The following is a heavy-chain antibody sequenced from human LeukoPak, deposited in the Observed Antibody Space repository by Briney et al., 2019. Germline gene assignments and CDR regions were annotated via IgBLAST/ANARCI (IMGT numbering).Heavy chain of an antibody. CDR3: ARDVAVAGIDP. CDR2: ISSSSSYI. V-gene: IGHV3-21*01. CDR1: GFTFSSYS. J-gene: IGHJ5*02. D-gene: IGHD6-19*01. Sequence: GGSLRLSRAASGFTFSSYSMNWVRQAPGKGLEWVSSISSSSSYIYYADSVKGRFTISRDNAKNSLYLQMNSLRAEDTAVYYCARDVAVAGIDPWGQGTLVTVSS.